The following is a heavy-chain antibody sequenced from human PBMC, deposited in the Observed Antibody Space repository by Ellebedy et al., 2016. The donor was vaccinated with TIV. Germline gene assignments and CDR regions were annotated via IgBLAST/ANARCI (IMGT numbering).Heavy chain of an antibody. J-gene: IGHJ4*02. Sequence: MPSETLSLTCTVSGDSISTSTYHWGWMRQPPGKGLEWIASIDYSENRYYNPSLKSRVIVSVDTSKNQFSLNLTSVTAADTAVYFCERGPDYWGQGMLVTVSS. CDR2: IDYSENR. CDR3: ERGPDY. D-gene: IGHD3-10*01. V-gene: IGHV4-39*01. CDR1: GDSISTSTYH.